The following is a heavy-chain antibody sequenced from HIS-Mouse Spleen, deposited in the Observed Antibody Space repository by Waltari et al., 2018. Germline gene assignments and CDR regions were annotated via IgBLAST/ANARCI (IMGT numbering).Heavy chain of an antibody. D-gene: IGHD1-20*01. CDR3: ARPLIAGTPYDAFDI. V-gene: IGHV4-34*01. Sequence: QVQLQQWGAGLLKPSETLSLTCAVYGGSFSGYYWSWIRQPPGKGLEWIGEINHSGSTNYNPSLKSRVTISVDTSKNQFSLKLSSVTAADTAVYYCARPLIAGTPYDAFDIWGQGTMVTVSS. J-gene: IGHJ3*02. CDR2: INHSGST. CDR1: GGSFSGYY.